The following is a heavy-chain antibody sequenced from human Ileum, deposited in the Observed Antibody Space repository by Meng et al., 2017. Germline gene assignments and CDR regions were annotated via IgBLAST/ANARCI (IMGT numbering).Heavy chain of an antibody. Sequence: GGSLRLSCAASGFSLSNAWVSWVRQAPGKGLEWVGRIKSKIDGGTSVYAAPVKGRFTIARDESENTRFLQMNSLKTEDTAVYYCTTDPPRYCSSSSCYLGYWGQGTLVTVSS. CDR3: TTDPPRYCSSSSCYLGY. D-gene: IGHD2-2*01. CDR2: IKSKIDGGTS. J-gene: IGHJ4*02. CDR1: GFSLSNAW. V-gene: IGHV3-15*01.